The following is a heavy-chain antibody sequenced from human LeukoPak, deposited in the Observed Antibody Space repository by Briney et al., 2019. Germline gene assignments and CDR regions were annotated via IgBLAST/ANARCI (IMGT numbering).Heavy chain of an antibody. CDR3: AKGGLSVYYYYYMDV. CDR2: ISGSGGST. CDR1: GFTFDDYG. D-gene: IGHD2/OR15-2a*01. Sequence: PGGSLRLSCAASGFTFDDYGMSWVRQAPGKGLEWVSAISGSGGSTYYADSVKGRFTISGDTSKNTLYLQMNSLRAEDTAVYHCAKGGLSVYYYYYMDVWGKGTTVTVSS. V-gene: IGHV3-23*01. J-gene: IGHJ6*03.